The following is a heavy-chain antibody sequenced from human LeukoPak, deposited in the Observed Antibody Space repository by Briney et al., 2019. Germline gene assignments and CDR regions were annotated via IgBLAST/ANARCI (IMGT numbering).Heavy chain of an antibody. J-gene: IGHJ4*02. Sequence: GGSLRLSCAASGFTFNNYALHWVRQAPGKGLEYVSAISTNGDSTYYANSVKGRFTISRDSSKNTLYLQIGSLRAEDMAVYYCARYCNGVSCYSGCDYWGQGTLVTVSS. V-gene: IGHV3-64*01. CDR3: ARYCNGVSCYSGCDY. CDR1: GFTFNNYA. D-gene: IGHD2-15*01. CDR2: ISTNGDST.